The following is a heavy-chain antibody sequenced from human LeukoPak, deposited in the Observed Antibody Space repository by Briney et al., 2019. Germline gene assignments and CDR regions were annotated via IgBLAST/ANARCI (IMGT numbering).Heavy chain of an antibody. Sequence: PGGSLRLSCAASGXTFSSYAMSWVRQAPGKGLEWVSGISGSGGSTYYADSVKGRFTISRDNSKNTLYLQMNSLRAEDTAVYYCAKPAYCSGGSCYSIGYFDYWGQGTLVTVSS. CDR2: ISGSGGST. CDR1: GXTFSSYA. V-gene: IGHV3-23*01. J-gene: IGHJ4*02. D-gene: IGHD2-15*01. CDR3: AKPAYCSGGSCYSIGYFDY.